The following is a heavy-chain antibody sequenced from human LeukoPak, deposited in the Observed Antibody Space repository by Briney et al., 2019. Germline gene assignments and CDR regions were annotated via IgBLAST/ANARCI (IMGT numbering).Heavy chain of an antibody. CDR2: ISAYNGNT. Sequence: ASVKVSCKASGYTFTSYGISWVRQAPGQGLEWMGWISAYNGNTNYAQKFQGRVTMTRDTSISTAYMELSRLRSDDTAVYYCARSFGIVGATSQPRWFDPWGQGTLVTVSS. CDR1: GYTFTSYG. CDR3: ARSFGIVGATSQPRWFDP. V-gene: IGHV1-18*01. D-gene: IGHD1-26*01. J-gene: IGHJ5*02.